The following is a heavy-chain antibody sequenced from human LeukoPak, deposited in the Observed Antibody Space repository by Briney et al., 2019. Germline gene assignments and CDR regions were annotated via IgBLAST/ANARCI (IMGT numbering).Heavy chain of an antibody. CDR2: SSSSSSYK. J-gene: IGHJ4*02. Sequence: GGSLRLSCSASGFAFSSYSMSWVRQAPGRGLEWVSSSSSSSSYKYYADSVKGRFTISRHNAKNSLYLQMNSLRAEDTAVYYCAREGDDSSGYSYQPPDYWGQGTLVTVSS. V-gene: IGHV3-21*01. CDR3: AREGDDSSGYSYQPPDY. CDR1: GFAFSSYS. D-gene: IGHD3-22*01.